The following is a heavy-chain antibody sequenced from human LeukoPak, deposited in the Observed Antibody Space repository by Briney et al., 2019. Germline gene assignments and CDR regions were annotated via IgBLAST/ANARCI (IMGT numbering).Heavy chain of an antibody. CDR3: ARQAGGNSGPFDY. CDR1: GGSISSINSTY. CDR2: IYNSGST. D-gene: IGHD4-23*01. V-gene: IGHV4-59*08. J-gene: IGHJ4*02. Sequence: PSETLSLTCTVSGGSISSINSTYCSWIRQPPGKGLEWIGYIYNSGSTNYNPSLKSRVTISVDTSKNQFSLKLSSVTAADTAVYYCARQAGGNSGPFDYWGQGTVVTVSS.